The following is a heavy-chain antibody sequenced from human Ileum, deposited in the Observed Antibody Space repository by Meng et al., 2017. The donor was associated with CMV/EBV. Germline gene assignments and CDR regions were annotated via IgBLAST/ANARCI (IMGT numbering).Heavy chain of an antibody. D-gene: IGHD3-9*01. CDR1: GYTLNYFY. J-gene: IGHJ4*02. Sequence: KGSCKASGYTLNYFYLHWVRQAPGQGPEWMGWVNPNNGGTDFAQKFQGRVNMTSDTSISTVYLELRRLTFDDTAVYYCARGPWGFDLWGQGTLVTVSS. V-gene: IGHV1-2*02. CDR2: VNPNNGGT. CDR3: ARGPWGFDL.